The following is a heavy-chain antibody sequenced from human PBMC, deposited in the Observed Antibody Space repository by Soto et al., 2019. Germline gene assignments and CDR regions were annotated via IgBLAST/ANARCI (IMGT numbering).Heavy chain of an antibody. CDR1: GYTISSHG. CDR3: ARVRDFWSGHPFDD. V-gene: IGHV1-18*01. CDR2: ISAHSGNT. Sequence: VEVSCQGSGYTISSHGINWVRQAPGQGLEWMGWISAHSGNTNYAQKLQGRVTVTTDTSTSTAYMELRSLRSDDTAVYYCARVRDFWSGHPFDDWGQGTLDTFSS. D-gene: IGHD3-3*01. J-gene: IGHJ4*02.